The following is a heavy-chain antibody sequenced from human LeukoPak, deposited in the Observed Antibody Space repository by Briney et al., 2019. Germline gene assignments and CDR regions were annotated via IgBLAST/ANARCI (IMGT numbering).Heavy chain of an antibody. J-gene: IGHJ4*02. Sequence: SGTLSLTCAVYGVSISSDNWWTWVRQPPGKGLEWIGETYRSGDTKYNPSLNGRVTISMDNSKNQLSLNLISVTAADTAVYYCARGARNYYDSSGYYYYFDYWGQGTLVTVSS. D-gene: IGHD3-22*01. CDR2: TYRSGDT. V-gene: IGHV4-4*02. CDR3: ARGARNYYDSSGYYYYFDY. CDR1: GVSISSDNW.